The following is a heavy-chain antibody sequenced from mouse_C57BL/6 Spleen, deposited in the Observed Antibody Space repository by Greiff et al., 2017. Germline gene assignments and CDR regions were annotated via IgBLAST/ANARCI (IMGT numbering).Heavy chain of an antibody. V-gene: IGHV5-6*01. D-gene: IGHD2-1*01. CDR3: ARQGEIYYGNYFDY. CDR1: GFTFSSYG. J-gene: IGHJ2*01. Sequence: EVQLVESGGDLVKPGGSLKLSCAASGFTFSSYGMSWVRQTPDKRLEWVATISSGGSYTYYPDSVKGRFTISRDNAKNTLYLKMSSLKSEDTAMYYCARQGEIYYGNYFDYWGQGTTLTVSS. CDR2: ISSGGSYT.